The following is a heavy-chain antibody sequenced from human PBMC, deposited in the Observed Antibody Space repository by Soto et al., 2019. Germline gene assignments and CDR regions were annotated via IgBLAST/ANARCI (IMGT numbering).Heavy chain of an antibody. CDR1: GFAFNKFG. D-gene: IGHD1-26*01. J-gene: IGHJ4*02. CDR2: ISYDGSCQ. CDR3: AKGGEVGGVLGDH. Sequence: QVQLVESGGGVVQPGTSLRLSCEASGFAFNKFGMHWVRQAPGKGLEWVAFISYDGSCQYYADSVQGRLTITRDNSMNTLNMQLNSLRREDTAVYYCAKGGEVGGVLGDHWGQGTLVTVSS. V-gene: IGHV3-30*18.